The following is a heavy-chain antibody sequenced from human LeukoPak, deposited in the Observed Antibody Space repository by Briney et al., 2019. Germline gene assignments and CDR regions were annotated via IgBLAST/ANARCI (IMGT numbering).Heavy chain of an antibody. Sequence: GGSLRLSCAASGFTFSGSAMHWVRQASGKGLEWVGRIRSKANSYATAYAASVKGRFTISRDDSKNTAYLQMNSLKTEDTAVYYCLVWFGELLSEYWGQGTLVTVSS. CDR1: GFTFSGSA. CDR3: LVWFGELLSEY. J-gene: IGHJ4*02. D-gene: IGHD3-10*01. V-gene: IGHV3-73*01. CDR2: IRSKANSYAT.